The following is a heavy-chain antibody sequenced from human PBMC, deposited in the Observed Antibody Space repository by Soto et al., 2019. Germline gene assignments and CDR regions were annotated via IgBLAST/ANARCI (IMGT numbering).Heavy chain of an antibody. J-gene: IGHJ4*02. CDR2: IYYSGST. V-gene: IGHV4-39*01. Sequence: QLQLQESGPGLVKPSETLSLTCTVSGGSISSSSYYWGWIRQPPGKGLEWIGSIYYSGSTYYNPSLKSRVTISVDTSKNQFSLKLSSVTAADTAVYYCARHHLYYDSSGYYLSPHFDYWGQGTLVTVSS. CDR1: GGSISSSSYY. D-gene: IGHD3-22*01. CDR3: ARHHLYYDSSGYYLSPHFDY.